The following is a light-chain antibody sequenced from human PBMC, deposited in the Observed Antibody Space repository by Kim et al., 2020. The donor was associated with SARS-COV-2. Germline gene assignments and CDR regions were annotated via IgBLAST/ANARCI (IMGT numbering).Light chain of an antibody. CDR2: AAS. CDR1: QDISNY. V-gene: IGKV1-27*01. Sequence: DKVTITCRASQDISNYFAWFQLKPGKAPKLLIYAASALQPGVPSRFSGSGSGTDFTLTVTSLQPEDVATYYCQKCDSAPWTFGQGTKVDIK. CDR3: QKCDSAPWT. J-gene: IGKJ1*01.